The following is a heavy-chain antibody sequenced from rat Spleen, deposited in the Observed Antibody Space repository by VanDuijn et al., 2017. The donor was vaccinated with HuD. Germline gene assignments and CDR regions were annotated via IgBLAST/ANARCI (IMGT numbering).Heavy chain of an antibody. CDR2: LSYDGHTT. D-gene: IGHD1-11*01. V-gene: IGHV5-29*01. CDR1: GFTFSNYY. J-gene: IGHJ2*01. Sequence: EVQLVESGGGLVQPGRSLKLSCAASGFTFSNYYMTWIRQAPGKGLEWVATLSYDGHTTYYRDSVKGRFTISRDIAKSTLYLQMDSLGSEDTATYYCARRHYGYTDYFDYWGQGVMVTVSS. CDR3: ARRHYGYTDYFDY.